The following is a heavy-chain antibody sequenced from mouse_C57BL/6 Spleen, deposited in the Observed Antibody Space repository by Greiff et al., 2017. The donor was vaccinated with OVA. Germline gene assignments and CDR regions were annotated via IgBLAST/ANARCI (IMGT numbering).Heavy chain of an antibody. J-gene: IGHJ3*01. CDR1: GFTFSSYG. Sequence: EVKLMESGGDLVKPGGSLKLSCAASGFTFSSYGMSWVRQTPDKRLEWVATISSGGSYTYYPDSVKGRFTISRDNAKNTLYLQMSSLKSEDTAMYYCARSFITTVVAPFEYWGQGTLVTVSA. CDR2: ISSGGSYT. D-gene: IGHD1-1*01. V-gene: IGHV5-6*01. CDR3: ARSFITTVVAPFEY.